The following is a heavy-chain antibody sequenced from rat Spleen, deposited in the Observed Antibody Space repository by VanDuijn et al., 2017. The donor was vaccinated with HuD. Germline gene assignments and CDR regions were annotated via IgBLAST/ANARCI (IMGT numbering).Heavy chain of an antibody. D-gene: IGHD4-3*01. CDR1: GFSLSSYG. V-gene: IGHV2S61*01. CDR3: ARSGTVFLAY. Sequence: QVQLKESGPGLVQPSQTLSLTCTVSGFSLSSYGVIWVRQPPGKGLEWMGVIWGNGNTNYNSALKSRLSISRDTSKSQVFLKMNNRQAEDTAMYFCARSGTVFLAYWGQGTLVTVSS. CDR2: IWGNGNT. J-gene: IGHJ3*01.